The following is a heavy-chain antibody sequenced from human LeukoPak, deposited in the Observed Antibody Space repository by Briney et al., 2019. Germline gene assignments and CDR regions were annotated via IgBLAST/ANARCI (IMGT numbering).Heavy chain of an antibody. J-gene: IGHJ4*02. CDR2: MNPNSGNT. Sequence: ASVKVSCKASGYTFTTYDINWVRQATGQGLEWLGWMNPNSGNTGYAQKFQGRVTMTRNISITTAYMELSNLRSEDTAVYYCAXVAXNCGGDCYRLLYWGQGTLVTVSS. CDR1: GYTFTTYD. V-gene: IGHV1-8*01. D-gene: IGHD2-21*01. CDR3: AXVAXNCGGDCYRLLY.